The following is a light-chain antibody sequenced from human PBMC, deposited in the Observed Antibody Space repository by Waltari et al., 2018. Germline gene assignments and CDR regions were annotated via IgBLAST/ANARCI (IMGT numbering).Light chain of an antibody. CDR3: QQYGSSPWT. V-gene: IGKV3-20*01. J-gene: IGKJ1*01. CDR1: QSVSSSY. CDR2: GAS. Sequence: EIVLTQSPATLSLSPGDRATLSCRASQSVSSSYLPCYQQTPGQAPRVLIHGASNRATGVPGRFSGSGSGTDFTLTSSRLEPEDVAVYYCQQYGSSPWTFGQGTKVEIK.